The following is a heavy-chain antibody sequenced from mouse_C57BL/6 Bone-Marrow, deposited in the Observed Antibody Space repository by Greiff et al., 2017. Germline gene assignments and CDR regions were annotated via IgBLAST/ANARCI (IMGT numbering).Heavy chain of an antibody. Sequence: QVQLQQPGAELVMPGASVKLSCKASGYTFTSYWMHWVKQRPGQGLEWIGEIDPSDSYTNYNQKFKGKSTLTVDKSSSTAYMQLSSLTSEDSAVFCCSREPPHYYGSSDWFAYWGQGTLVTVSA. CDR3: SREPPHYYGSSDWFAY. D-gene: IGHD1-1*01. CDR1: GYTFTSYW. J-gene: IGHJ3*01. V-gene: IGHV1-69*01. CDR2: IDPSDSYT.